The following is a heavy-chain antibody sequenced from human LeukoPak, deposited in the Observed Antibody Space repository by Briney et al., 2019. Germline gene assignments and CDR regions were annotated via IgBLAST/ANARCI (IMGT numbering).Heavy chain of an antibody. CDR1: GGTFSSYA. D-gene: IGHD6-6*01. Sequence: ASVKVSCKASGGTFSSYAISWVRQAPGQGLECMGWISAYNGNTNYAQKLQGRVTMTTDTSTSTDYMELRSLRSDDTAVYYCARDGQLGTTYWGQGTLVTVSS. CDR3: ARDGQLGTTY. J-gene: IGHJ4*02. V-gene: IGHV1-18*01. CDR2: ISAYNGNT.